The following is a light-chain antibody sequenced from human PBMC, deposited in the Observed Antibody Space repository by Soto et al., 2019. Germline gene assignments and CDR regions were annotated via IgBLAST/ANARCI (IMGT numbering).Light chain of an antibody. J-gene: IGKJ5*01. CDR3: HQRNNWPIT. CDR1: QSVDGY. V-gene: IGKV3-11*01. CDR2: DTS. Sequence: ETMLTQSPASLSLSPGERATLSCRASQSVDGYLAWYQQKPGQPPRLLIYDTSNSATGIPARFSGSGSGTDFTLTISSLEPEDFAVYFCHQRNNWPITFGKGTRLEIK.